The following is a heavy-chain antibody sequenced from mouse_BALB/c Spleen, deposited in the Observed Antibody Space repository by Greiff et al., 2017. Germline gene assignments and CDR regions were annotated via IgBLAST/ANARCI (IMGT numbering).Heavy chain of an antibody. CDR3: ARDYYRYDGSFAY. CDR2: INSNGGST. J-gene: IGHJ3*01. Sequence: DVMLVESGGGLVQPGGSLKLSCAASGFTFSSYGMSWVRQTPDKRLELVATINSNGGSTYYPDSVKGRFTISRDNAKNTLYLQMSSLKSEDTAMYYCARDYYRYDGSFAYWGQGTLVTVSA. CDR1: GFTFSSYG. V-gene: IGHV5-6-3*01. D-gene: IGHD2-14*01.